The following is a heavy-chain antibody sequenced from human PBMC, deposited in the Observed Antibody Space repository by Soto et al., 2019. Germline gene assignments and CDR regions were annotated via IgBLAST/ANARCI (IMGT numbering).Heavy chain of an antibody. CDR3: ARQGSGSYYSFGLSPLDY. J-gene: IGHJ4*02. V-gene: IGHV4-39*01. Sequence: PSETLSLTCTVSGGSISSSSYYWGWIRQPPGKGLEWIGSIYYSGSTYYNPSLKSRVTISVDTSKNQFSLKLSSVTAADTAVYYCARQGSGSYYSFGLSPLDYWGQGTLVTVSS. CDR2: IYYSGST. CDR1: GGSISSSSYY. D-gene: IGHD3-10*01.